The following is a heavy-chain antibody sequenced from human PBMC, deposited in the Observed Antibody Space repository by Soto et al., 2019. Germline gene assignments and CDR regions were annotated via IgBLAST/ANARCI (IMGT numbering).Heavy chain of an antibody. J-gene: IGHJ5*01. Sequence: LVESGGGLVKPGGSIRLSCAASGFIFRNAWMSWVRQAPGKGLEWVGRIKSKSSGGTTDYAAPVEGRVTITRDDSKSILYLQMTSLTVEDTAVYFCTSEKGWRQSPLDSWGQAALVTVSS. CDR1: GFIFRNAW. D-gene: IGHD4-4*01. CDR3: TSEKGWRQSPLDS. CDR2: IKSKSSGGTT. V-gene: IGHV3-15*01.